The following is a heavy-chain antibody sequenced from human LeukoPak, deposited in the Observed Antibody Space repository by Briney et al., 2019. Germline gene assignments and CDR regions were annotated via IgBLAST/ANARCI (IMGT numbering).Heavy chain of an antibody. J-gene: IGHJ5*02. V-gene: IGHV3-30*04. CDR3: AKDSGYYDFWSGFDP. CDR2: ISSDGSNK. D-gene: IGHD3-3*01. Sequence: QPGGSLRLSCAASGFTFSYSAMYWVRQAPGKGLEWVAVISSDGSNKYYADSVKGRFTISRDNSKNTLYLQMNSLRAEDTAVYYCAKDSGYYDFWSGFDPWGQGTLVTVSS. CDR1: GFTFSYSA.